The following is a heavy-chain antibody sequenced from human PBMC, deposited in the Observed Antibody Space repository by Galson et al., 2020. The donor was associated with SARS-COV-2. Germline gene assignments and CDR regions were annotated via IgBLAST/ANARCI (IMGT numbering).Heavy chain of an antibody. CDR2: INHSGST. Sequence: SQTLSLTCAVYGGSFSGYYWSWIRQPPGKGLEWIGEINHSGSTNYNPSLKSRVTISVDTSKNQFSLTLSSVTAEDTAVYYCVRGEYSSSWYGRNYFDYWGQGTLVTVSS. CDR3: VRGEYSSSWYGRNYFDY. CDR1: GGSFSGYY. V-gene: IGHV4-34*01. D-gene: IGHD6-13*01. J-gene: IGHJ4*02.